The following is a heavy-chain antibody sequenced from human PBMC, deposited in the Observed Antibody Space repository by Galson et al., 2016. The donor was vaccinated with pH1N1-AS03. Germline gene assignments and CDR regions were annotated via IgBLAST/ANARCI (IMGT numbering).Heavy chain of an antibody. CDR2: IKNRENGRTT. CDR3: TTDDYGDYRGTGAGTKDAFDM. J-gene: IGHJ3*02. Sequence: SLRLSCAASGFTFSNAWMSWVRQAPGKGLEWVGLIKNRENGRTTDYAAPVKGRFTISRDDSKNKLYLQMNSLKTEDTAVYYCTTDDYGDYRGTGAGTKDAFDMWGQGTMVTVSS. D-gene: IGHD4-17*01. CDR1: GFTFSNAW. V-gene: IGHV3-15*01.